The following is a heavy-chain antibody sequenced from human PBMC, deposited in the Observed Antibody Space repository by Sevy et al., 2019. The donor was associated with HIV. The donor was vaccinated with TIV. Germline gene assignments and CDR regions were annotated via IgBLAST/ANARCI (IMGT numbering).Heavy chain of an antibody. V-gene: IGHV1-69*13. D-gene: IGHD2-15*01. Sequence: ASVKVSCKASGGTFSSYPISWVRQAPGQGLEWMGRIIPIFGTTNYAQKCQARVTITADEATSTSYMELSSLRSEDTAVYYCARDHGVASNYYYNMDVWGKGTTVTVS. J-gene: IGHJ6*03. CDR3: ARDHGVASNYYYNMDV. CDR2: IIPIFGTT. CDR1: GGTFSSYP.